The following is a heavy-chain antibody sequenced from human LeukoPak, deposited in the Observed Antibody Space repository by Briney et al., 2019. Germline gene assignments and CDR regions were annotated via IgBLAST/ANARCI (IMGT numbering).Heavy chain of an antibody. CDR1: GFTFSSYA. CDR3: VKGRAAGSYYFDY. J-gene: IGHJ4*02. V-gene: IGHV3-64D*06. Sequence: GGSLRLSCSASGFTFSSYAMHWVRQAPGKGLEYVSAISSNGGSTYYADSVKGRFTISRDNSKNTLYLQMSSLRAEETAVYYCVKGRAAGSYYFDYWGQGTLVTVSS. D-gene: IGHD6-13*01. CDR2: ISSNGGST.